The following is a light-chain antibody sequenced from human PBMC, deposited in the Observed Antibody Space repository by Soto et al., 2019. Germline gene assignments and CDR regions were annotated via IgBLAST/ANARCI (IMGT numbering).Light chain of an antibody. V-gene: IGKV3-11*01. CDR3: QQRSNWPPIT. CDR2: DAS. CDR1: QSVSSY. J-gene: IGKJ5*01. Sequence: ESVLTQSPATLFMSPGERATLSCRASQSVSSYLAWYQQKPGQAPRLLIYDASNRATGIPARFSGSGSGTDFTLTISSLEPADFAVYYCQQRSNWPPITFGQGTRL.